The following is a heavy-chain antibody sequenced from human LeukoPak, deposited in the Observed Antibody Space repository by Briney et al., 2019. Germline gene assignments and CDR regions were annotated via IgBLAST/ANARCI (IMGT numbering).Heavy chain of an antibody. D-gene: IGHD4-23*01. CDR1: GFTFRNYA. CDR3: AKDLHYGGNSMVWYFDL. Sequence: GGSLRLFCEVSGFTFRNYAMSWVRQAPGKGLEWVSTISGSGDNTYYADSVKGRFTISRDNSKNTLYLQMNSLRAEDTAVYYCAKDLHYGGNSMVWYFDLWGRGTLVTVSS. V-gene: IGHV3-23*01. J-gene: IGHJ2*01. CDR2: ISGSGDNT.